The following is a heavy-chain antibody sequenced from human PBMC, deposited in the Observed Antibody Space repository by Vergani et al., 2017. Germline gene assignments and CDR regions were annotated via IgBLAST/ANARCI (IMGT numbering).Heavy chain of an antibody. J-gene: IGHJ4*02. CDR3: AKRYTYSDY. CDR1: GFPFSSSP. D-gene: IGHD5-18*01. Sequence: EVQLLEAGGGLVQPGGSLRLSCVASGFPFSSSPMSWVRQAPGKGLEWVSAITASGATTYYADSVQGRFTISKDNSKKTLYLQMNSLRAEDTAFFYCAKRYTYSDYWGLGTLVVFSS. CDR2: ITASGATT. V-gene: IGHV3-23*01.